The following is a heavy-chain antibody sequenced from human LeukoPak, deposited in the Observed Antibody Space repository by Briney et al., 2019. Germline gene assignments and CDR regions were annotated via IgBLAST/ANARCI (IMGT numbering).Heavy chain of an antibody. D-gene: IGHD2-15*01. Sequence: GGSLRLSCAASGFTVSSNYMSWVRQAPGKGLEWVSVIYSGGSTYYADSVKGRFTISRDNSKNTLYLQMNSLRAEDTAVYYCAKDLVRYCSGGSCYSDYWGQGTLVTVSS. CDR3: AKDLVRYCSGGSCYSDY. V-gene: IGHV3-53*01. J-gene: IGHJ4*02. CDR1: GFTVSSNY. CDR2: IYSGGST.